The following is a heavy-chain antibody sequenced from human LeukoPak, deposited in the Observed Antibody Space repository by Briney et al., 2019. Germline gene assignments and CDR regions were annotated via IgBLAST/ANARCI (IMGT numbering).Heavy chain of an antibody. D-gene: IGHD6-13*01. CDR2: IYYSGST. CDR1: GGSISSGDYY. V-gene: IGHV4-30-4*08. Sequence: SETLSLTCTVSGGSISSGDYYWSWIRQPPGKGLEWIGYIYYSGSTYYNPSLKSRVTILVDTSKNQFSLKLSSVTAADTAVYYCARGFSSRGWFDPWGQGTLVTVSS. CDR3: ARGFSSRGWFDP. J-gene: IGHJ5*02.